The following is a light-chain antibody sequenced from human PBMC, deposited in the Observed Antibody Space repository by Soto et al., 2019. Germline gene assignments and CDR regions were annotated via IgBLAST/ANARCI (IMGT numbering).Light chain of an antibody. CDR1: SSNIGAGYD. CDR3: QSYDSRLSGRV. CDR2: GNS. J-gene: IGLJ2*01. Sequence: QSVLTQPPSVSGATGQRVTISCTGSSSNIGAGYDVHWYQQLPGTAPKLLIYGNSNRPSGVPDRFSGSKSGTSASLAITGLQAEDEADYYCQSYDSRLSGRVFGGGTKLTVL. V-gene: IGLV1-40*01.